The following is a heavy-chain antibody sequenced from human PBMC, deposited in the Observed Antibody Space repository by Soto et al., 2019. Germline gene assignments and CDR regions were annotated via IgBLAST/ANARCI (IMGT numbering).Heavy chain of an antibody. CDR1: GYSISSGFY. CDR2: IYHGGDT. CDR3: ARAAIPDNWFDP. Sequence: PSETLSLTCAVSGYSISSGFYWGWIRQPPGKGLEWIGTIYHGGDTYFNPSLKSRVTISVDTSKNQSSLKLSSMTAADTAVYYCARAAIPDNWFDPWGQGTLVTVSS. D-gene: IGHD2-2*02. V-gene: IGHV4-38-2*01. J-gene: IGHJ5*02.